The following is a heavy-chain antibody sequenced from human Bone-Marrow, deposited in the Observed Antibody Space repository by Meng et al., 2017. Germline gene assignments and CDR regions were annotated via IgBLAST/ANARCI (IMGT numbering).Heavy chain of an antibody. CDR3: ALTLIAAVGLEY. V-gene: IGHV2-5*02. CDR1: GFSLTTSGVG. J-gene: IGHJ4*02. CDR2: VYWDDDK. D-gene: IGHD2-21*01. Sequence: QITLKESGPTLVKSTQTLTLTFTFSGFSLTTSGVGVGWIRQPPGKALEWLALVYWDDDKRYSPSLKRRLTITKDTSRNQVVLTMTNMYPVDTGTYYCALTLIAAVGLEYWGQGTLVTVSS.